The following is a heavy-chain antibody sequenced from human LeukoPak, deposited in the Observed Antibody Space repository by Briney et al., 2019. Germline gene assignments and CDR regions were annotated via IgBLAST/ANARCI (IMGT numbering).Heavy chain of an antibody. CDR2: IWYDGSNK. J-gene: IGHJ3*02. V-gene: IGHV3-33*06. CDR1: GFTFSSYG. Sequence: GGSLRLSCAASGFTFSSYGMHWVRQAPGKGLEWVAVIWYDGSNKYYADSVKGRFTISRDNSKNTLYLQLNSLRAEDTAVYYCAKDPGTGVMYSSGGYRSAFDIWGQGTMVTVSS. CDR3: AKDPGTGVMYSSGGYRSAFDI. D-gene: IGHD6-19*01.